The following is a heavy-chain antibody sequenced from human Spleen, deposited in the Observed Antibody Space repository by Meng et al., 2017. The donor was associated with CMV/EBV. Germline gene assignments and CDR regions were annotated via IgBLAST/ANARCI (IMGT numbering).Heavy chain of an antibody. J-gene: IGHJ4*02. Sequence: ASVKVSCKASGYTFNSYVITWVRQAPGQGLEWMGWIHPQSGVTNYAQKFQARVTLTRDTSINTGYMELSRLTSDDTAVYYCARDKNWGPDYWGQGTLVTVSS. V-gene: IGHV1-2*02. CDR1: GYTFNSYV. CDR2: IHPQSGVT. CDR3: ARDKNWGPDY. D-gene: IGHD7-27*01.